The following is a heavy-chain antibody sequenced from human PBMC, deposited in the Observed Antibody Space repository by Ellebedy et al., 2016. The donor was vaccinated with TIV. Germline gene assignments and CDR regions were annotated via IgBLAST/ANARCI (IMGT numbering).Heavy chain of an antibody. J-gene: IGHJ4*02. V-gene: IGHV3-48*02. CDR2: ISTISSTI. D-gene: IGHD2/OR15-2a*01. CDR3: ARAPRGIYYFDY. CDR1: GFTFSTYS. Sequence: GGSLRLXCAASGFTFSTYSMNWVRQAPGKGLEWVSYISTISSTIFDADSVKGRFTISRDNAKNSLFLQMNSLRDEDTAVYYCARAPRGIYYFDYWGQGTLVTASS.